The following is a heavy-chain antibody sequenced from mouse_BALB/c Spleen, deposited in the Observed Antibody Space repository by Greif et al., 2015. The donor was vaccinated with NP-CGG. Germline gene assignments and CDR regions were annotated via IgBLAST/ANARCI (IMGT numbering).Heavy chain of an antibody. Sequence: DVKLQESGAELVRPGALVKLSCKASGFSIKDYYMHWVKQRPEQGLEWIGWIDPENGNTIYDPKFQGKASITADTSSNTAYLQLSSLTSEDTAVYYCARDFDYWGQGTTLTVSS. CDR3: ARDFDY. CDR1: GFSIKDYY. J-gene: IGHJ2*01. V-gene: IGHV14-1*02. CDR2: IDPENGNT.